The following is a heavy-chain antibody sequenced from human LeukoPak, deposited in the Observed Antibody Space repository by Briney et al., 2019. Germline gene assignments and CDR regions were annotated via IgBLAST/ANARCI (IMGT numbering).Heavy chain of an antibody. V-gene: IGHV4-59*01. CDR2: IYYSGST. Sequence: PSETLSLTCTVSGGSISSYYWSWIRQPPGKGLEWIGYIYYSGSTNYNPSLKSRVTVSVDTSKNQFSLKLSSVTAADTAVYYCARGYCSGGSCYYFDYWGQGTLVTVSS. CDR1: GGSISSYY. CDR3: ARGYCSGGSCYYFDY. J-gene: IGHJ4*02. D-gene: IGHD2-15*01.